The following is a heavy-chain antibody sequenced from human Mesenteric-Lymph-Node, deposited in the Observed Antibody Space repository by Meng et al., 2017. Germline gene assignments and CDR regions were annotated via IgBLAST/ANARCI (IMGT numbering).Heavy chain of an antibody. D-gene: IGHD4-23*01. CDR2: IAGSGGTI. V-gene: IGHV3-11*01. CDR3: AKGANTVVTNFDY. Sequence: GESLKISCAASGFSFSDYYMGWIRQAPGKGLEWVSYIAGSGGTIYYADSVKGRFTISRDNSKNTLYLQVNSLRAEDTAVYYCAKGANTVVTNFDYWGQGTLVTVSS. J-gene: IGHJ4*02. CDR1: GFSFSDYY.